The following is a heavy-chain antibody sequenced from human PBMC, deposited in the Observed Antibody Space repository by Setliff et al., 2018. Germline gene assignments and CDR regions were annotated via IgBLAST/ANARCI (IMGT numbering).Heavy chain of an antibody. D-gene: IGHD2-15*01. V-gene: IGHV1-46*01. CDR2: IDPSADYT. CDR3: ARDSPEMVAPPAAHCFDP. CDR1: GYTFTGYY. J-gene: IGHJ5*02. Sequence: ASVKVSCKASGYTFTGYYMHWVRQAPGQGLEWMGIIDPSADYTNYAQKFQGRVTMTTDTSTSTAYMELRSLRSDDTAVYYCARDSPEMVAPPAAHCFDPWGQGTLVTVSS.